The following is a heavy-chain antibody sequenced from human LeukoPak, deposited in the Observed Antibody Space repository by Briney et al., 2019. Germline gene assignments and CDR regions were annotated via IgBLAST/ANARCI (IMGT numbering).Heavy chain of an antibody. V-gene: IGHV3-30-3*01. J-gene: IGHJ4*02. CDR1: GFTFSSYV. CDR2: ISYDGSNK. CDR3: ASLYGGNPL. D-gene: IGHD4-23*01. Sequence: GGSLRLSCAASGFTFSSYVMHWVRQAPGKGLEWVAVISYDGSNKYYADSVKGRFTISRDNSKNTLYLQMNSLRAEDTAVYYCASLYGGNPLWGQGTLVTVSS.